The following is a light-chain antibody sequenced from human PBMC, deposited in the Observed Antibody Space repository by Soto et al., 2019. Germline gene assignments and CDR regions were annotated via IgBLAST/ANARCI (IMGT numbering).Light chain of an antibody. V-gene: IGLV1-44*01. J-gene: IGLJ3*02. CDR3: AASDDSLNGVV. CDR1: SSNIGSTT. Sequence: QSVLTQPASASGTPGQRVTIAWSGSSSNIGSTTVKWYQQLPGTAPKLLIYNNNQRPSGVPDRFSGAKSGTSASLAISGLQSEDDADYYCAASDDSLNGVVFGGGTNLTVL. CDR2: NNN.